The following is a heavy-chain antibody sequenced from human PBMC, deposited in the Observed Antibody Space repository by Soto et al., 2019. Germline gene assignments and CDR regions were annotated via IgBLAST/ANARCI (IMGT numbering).Heavy chain of an antibody. D-gene: IGHD2-15*01. Sequence: ASVKVSCKASGYTFTGYYMHWVRQAPGQGLEWMGWINPNSGGTNYAQKFQGWVTMTRDTSISTAYMELSRLRSDDTAVYYCARDRAMTPYYYYGMDVWGQGTTVTVSS. CDR1: GYTFTGYY. CDR3: ARDRAMTPYYYYGMDV. V-gene: IGHV1-2*04. J-gene: IGHJ6*02. CDR2: INPNSGGT.